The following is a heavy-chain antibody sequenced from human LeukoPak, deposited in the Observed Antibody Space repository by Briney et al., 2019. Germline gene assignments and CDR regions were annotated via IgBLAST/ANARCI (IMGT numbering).Heavy chain of an antibody. D-gene: IGHD1-1*01. J-gene: IGHJ6*03. Sequence: SETLSLTCTVSGGSISSSSYYWGWIRQPPGKGLEWIGSIYYSGSTYYNPSLKSRVTISVDTSKNQFSLKLSSVTAADTAVYYCATPPLERLYYYYYMDVWGKGTTVTVSS. CDR2: IYYSGST. V-gene: IGHV4-39*07. CDR1: GGSISSSSYY. CDR3: ATPPLERLYYYYYMDV.